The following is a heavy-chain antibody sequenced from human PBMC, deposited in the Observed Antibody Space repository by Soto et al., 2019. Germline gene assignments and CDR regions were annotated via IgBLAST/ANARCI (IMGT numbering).Heavy chain of an antibody. D-gene: IGHD5-12*01. CDR2: ISYDGSNK. J-gene: IGHJ2*01. V-gene: IGHV3-30*18. CDR1: GFTFSSYG. CDR3: AKDPGRGGGYDYGWYFDL. Sequence: QVQLVESGGGVVQPGRSLRLSCAASGFTFSSYGLHWVRQAPGKGLEWVAVISYDGSNKYYADSVKGRFTISRDNSKNPLYLQMNSLRAEDTAVYYCAKDPGRGGGYDYGWYFDLWGRGTLVTVSS.